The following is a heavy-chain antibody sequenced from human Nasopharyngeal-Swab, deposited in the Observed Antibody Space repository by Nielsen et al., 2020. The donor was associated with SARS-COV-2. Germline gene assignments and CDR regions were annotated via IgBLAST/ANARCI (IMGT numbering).Heavy chain of an antibody. Sequence: WVRQAPGQGLEWMGWISAYNGNTNYAQKLQGRVTMTTDTSTSTAYMELRSLRSDDTAVYYCARWRGLYYDFWSGGNWFDPWGQGTLVTVSS. J-gene: IGHJ5*02. D-gene: IGHD3-3*01. V-gene: IGHV1-18*01. CDR2: ISAYNGNT. CDR3: ARWRGLYYDFWSGGNWFDP.